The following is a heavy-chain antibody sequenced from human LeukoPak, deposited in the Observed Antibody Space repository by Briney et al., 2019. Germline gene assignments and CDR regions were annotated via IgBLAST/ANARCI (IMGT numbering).Heavy chain of an antibody. J-gene: IGHJ4*02. V-gene: IGHV1-3*01. Sequence: GASVKVSCKASGYTFSMYNMHWVRQAPGQRLEWMGWINAGNGNTKYSQKFQGRVTITRDTSAGTAYMELSSLRSEDTAVYYCARRGRIAVADYWGQGTLVTVSS. CDR1: GYTFSMYN. CDR3: ARRGRIAVADY. CDR2: INAGNGNT. D-gene: IGHD6-19*01.